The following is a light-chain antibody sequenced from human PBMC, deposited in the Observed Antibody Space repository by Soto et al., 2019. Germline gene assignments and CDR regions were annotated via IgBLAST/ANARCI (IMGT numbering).Light chain of an antibody. CDR1: QRIGSNY. V-gene: IGKV3-20*01. CDR3: YQYGSSPHT. J-gene: IGKJ5*01. CDR2: VSS. Sequence: ILLTRSPFTLSFSPGDRATLSCRASQRIGSNYLAWFQQKPGQAPRLLISVSSSRATGIPDRFSGSGSGTDFTLTISRLEPEDFAVYYCYQYGSSPHTFGQGTRLEIK.